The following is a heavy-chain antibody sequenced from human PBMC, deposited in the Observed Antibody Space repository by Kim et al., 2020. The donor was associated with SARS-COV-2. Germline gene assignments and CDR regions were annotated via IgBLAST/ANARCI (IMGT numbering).Heavy chain of an antibody. J-gene: IGHJ1*01. V-gene: IGHV3-53*01. CDR3: ASLYSSSWYTGWYFQH. D-gene: IGHD6-13*01. Sequence: GGSLRLSCAASGFTVSSNYMSWVRQAPGKGLEWVSVIYSGGSTYYADSVKGRFTISRDNSKNTLYLQMNSLRAEDTAVYYCASLYSSSWYTGWYFQHWGQGTLVTVSS. CDR2: IYSGGST. CDR1: GFTVSSNY.